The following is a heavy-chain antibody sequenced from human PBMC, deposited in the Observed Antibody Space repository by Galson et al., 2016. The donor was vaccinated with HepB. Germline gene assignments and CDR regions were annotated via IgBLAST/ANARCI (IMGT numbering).Heavy chain of an antibody. V-gene: IGHV3-30*18. J-gene: IGHJ6*03. CDR1: GFTRSYG. CDR3: AKWHDDGDYPKYYYYIDV. D-gene: IGHD4-17*01. Sequence: SLRLSCAVSGFTRSYGMHWVRQAPGKGLEGVAVISSDGSNKYYADSVKGRFTISRDNSKNTLYLQMNSLITEDTAVYYCAKWHDDGDYPKYYYYIDVWGKGTTVIVSS. CDR2: ISSDGSNK.